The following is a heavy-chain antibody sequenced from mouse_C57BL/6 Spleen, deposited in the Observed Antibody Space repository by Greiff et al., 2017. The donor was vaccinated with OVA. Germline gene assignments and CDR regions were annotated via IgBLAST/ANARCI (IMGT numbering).Heavy chain of an antibody. V-gene: IGHV1-50*01. D-gene: IGHD1-1*01. J-gene: IGHJ1*03. CDR3: ARRDYYGSSWYFDV. CDR2: IDPSDSYT. CDR1: GYTFTSYW. Sequence: QVQLQQPGAELVKPGASVKLSCKASGYTFTSYWMQWVKQRPGQDLEWIGEIDPSDSYTNYNRKFKGKATLTVDTSSSTAYMQLSSLTSEDSAVYYCARRDYYGSSWYFDVWGTGTTVTVSS.